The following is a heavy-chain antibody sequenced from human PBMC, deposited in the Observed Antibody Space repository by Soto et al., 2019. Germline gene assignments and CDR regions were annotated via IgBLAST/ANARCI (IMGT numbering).Heavy chain of an antibody. Sequence: GGSLRLSCAASGFTFSSYSMSWVRQAPGKGPEWVSYITSSSNHRYYADSVKGRFTISRDNAKNSLYLQMNGLRAEDTAVYYCERDPEGNSLAYYFDYWGQGTLVTVSS. CDR2: ITSSSNHR. CDR3: ERDPEGNSLAYYFDY. D-gene: IGHD6-6*01. CDR1: GFTFSSYS. J-gene: IGHJ4*02. V-gene: IGHV3-21*01.